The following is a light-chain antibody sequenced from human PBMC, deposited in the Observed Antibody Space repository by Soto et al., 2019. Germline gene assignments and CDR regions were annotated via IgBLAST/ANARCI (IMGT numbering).Light chain of an antibody. CDR1: EPIKTFY. Sequence: IVLTRSRATSSLSPGETATLSCKASEPIKTFYFGWYQHKPGQSPRILINGVYTRATGIPDRFSGSGSGTDFTLTISRLETEDFAIYYCQFYGSSMITFGQGTRLEI. V-gene: IGKV3-20*01. J-gene: IGKJ5*01. CDR3: QFYGSSMIT. CDR2: GVY.